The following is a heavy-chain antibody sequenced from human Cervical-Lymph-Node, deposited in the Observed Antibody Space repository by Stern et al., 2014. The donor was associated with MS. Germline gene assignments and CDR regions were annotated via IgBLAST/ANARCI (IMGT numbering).Heavy chain of an antibody. CDR2: LSYDGSKK. D-gene: IGHD2-15*01. CDR1: GLNFSGSA. J-gene: IGHJ4*02. Sequence: VQLVESGGGVVQPGKSLRLSCAASGLNFSGSAMHWVRQAPGKGLEWVAVLSYDGSKKLYADSVKGRFTISRDNSRNTLYLQMDSLRAEDTAVYRCARVFCSGDKCNFLFYFDYWGQGTLVIVSS. CDR3: ARVFCSGDKCNFLFYFDY. V-gene: IGHV3-30*07.